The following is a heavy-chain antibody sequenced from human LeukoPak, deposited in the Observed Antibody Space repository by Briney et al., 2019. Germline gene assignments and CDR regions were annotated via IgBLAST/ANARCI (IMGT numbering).Heavy chain of an antibody. CDR2: IYSSSIT. Sequence: PGGSLRLSCAASGFTVSSDYMSWVRQAPGKGLEWVSVIYSSSITSYADSVKGRFTTSRHNSKNTLYLQMNSLRADDTAVYYCARGRGAANDAFDIWGQGTMVTVSS. D-gene: IGHD3-10*01. CDR1: GFTVSSDY. V-gene: IGHV3-53*04. CDR3: ARGRGAANDAFDI. J-gene: IGHJ3*02.